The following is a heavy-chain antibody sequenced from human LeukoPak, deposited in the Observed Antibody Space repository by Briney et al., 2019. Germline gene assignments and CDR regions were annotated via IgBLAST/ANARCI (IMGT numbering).Heavy chain of an antibody. D-gene: IGHD5-12*01. J-gene: IGHJ4*02. CDR3: AKGPQLYSGYHPDY. V-gene: IGHV3-23*01. Sequence: PGGSLRLSRAASGFTFSSAALTWVRQAPGKGLEWVSTITGSDDKTYYADSVKGRFTISRDFSRNTVGLQMNSLRIEDTAIYYCAKGPQLYSGYHPDYWGQGTLVTVSS. CDR2: ITGSDDKT. CDR1: GFTFSSAA.